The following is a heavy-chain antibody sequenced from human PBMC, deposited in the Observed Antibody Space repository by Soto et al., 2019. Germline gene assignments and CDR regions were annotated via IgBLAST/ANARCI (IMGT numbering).Heavy chain of an antibody. D-gene: IGHD5-12*01. CDR1: GFTFSSYS. CDR3: AGDRLYSGYDPYFDY. Sequence: EVQLVESGGGLVQPGGSLRLSCAASGFTFSSYSMNWVRQAPGKGLEWVSYISSSSSTIYYADSVKGRFTISGDNAKNSLYLQMNSLRAEDTAVYYCAGDRLYSGYDPYFDYWGQGTLVTVSS. CDR2: ISSSSSTI. V-gene: IGHV3-48*01. J-gene: IGHJ4*02.